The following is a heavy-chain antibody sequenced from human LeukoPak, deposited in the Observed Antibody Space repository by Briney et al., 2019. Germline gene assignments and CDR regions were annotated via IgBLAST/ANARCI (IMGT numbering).Heavy chain of an antibody. CDR3: ARGWGKQPELYYYYYGMDV. D-gene: IGHD3-16*01. Sequence: SETLSLTCAVHGGPFSGYYWSWIRQPPGKGLEWIGEINRSGSTNDNPSLKSRVTISVDTSKNQFSLKLSSVTAADTAVYYFARGWGKQPELYYYYYGMDVGGQGETVSVSS. V-gene: IGHV4-34*01. J-gene: IGHJ6*02. CDR2: INRSGST. CDR1: GGPFSGYY.